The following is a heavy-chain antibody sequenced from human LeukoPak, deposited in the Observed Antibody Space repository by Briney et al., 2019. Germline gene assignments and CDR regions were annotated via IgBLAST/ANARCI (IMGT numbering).Heavy chain of an antibody. V-gene: IGHV4-59*12. Sequence: SETLSLTCTVSGGSISSYYWSWIRQPPGKGLEWIGYIYYSGSTYYNPSLKSRVTISVDTSKNQFSLKLSSVTAADTAVYYCARLDEQQLVYYWGQGTLVTVSS. CDR1: GGSISSYY. D-gene: IGHD6-13*01. CDR3: ARLDEQQLVYY. J-gene: IGHJ4*02. CDR2: IYYSGST.